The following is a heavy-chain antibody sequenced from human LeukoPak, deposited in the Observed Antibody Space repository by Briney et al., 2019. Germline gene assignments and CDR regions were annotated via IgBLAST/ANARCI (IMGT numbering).Heavy chain of an antibody. Sequence: GGSLRLSCAASGFTFSSYAMHWVRQAPGKGLEWVAVISYDGSNKYYADSVKGRFTISRDNSKNTLYLQMNSLRAEDTAVYYCARDPGYSSGWYSVVYYYGMDVWGQGTTVTVSS. CDR1: GFTFSSYA. CDR2: ISYDGSNK. D-gene: IGHD6-19*01. J-gene: IGHJ6*02. CDR3: ARDPGYSSGWYSVVYYYGMDV. V-gene: IGHV3-30-3*01.